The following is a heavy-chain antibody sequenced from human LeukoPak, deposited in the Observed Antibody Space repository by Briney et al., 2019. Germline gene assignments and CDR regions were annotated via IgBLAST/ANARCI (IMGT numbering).Heavy chain of an antibody. CDR3: ARVRVKSGYPFDP. CDR1: GYTFTSYY. Sequence: GASVKVSCKASGYTFTSYYMHWVRQAPGQGLEWMGWISAYNGNTNYAQKLQGRVTMTTDTSTSTAYMELRSLRSGDTAVYYCARVRVKSGYPFDPWGQGTLVTVSS. J-gene: IGHJ5*02. D-gene: IGHD5-12*01. CDR2: ISAYNGNT. V-gene: IGHV1-18*04.